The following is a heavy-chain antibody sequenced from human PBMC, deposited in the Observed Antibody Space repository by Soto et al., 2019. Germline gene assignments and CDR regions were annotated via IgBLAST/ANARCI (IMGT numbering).Heavy chain of an antibody. V-gene: IGHV2-26*01. CDR3: ARSLYVDYVHWYFDL. CDR2: IFSNDAN. J-gene: IGHJ2*01. D-gene: IGHD4-17*01. Sequence: QVTLKESGPVLVKPTETLTLTCTVSGFSLRNTRMGVSWIRQSPGKALEWLAHIFSNDANSYSPSLKSRLAISRDTSKSQVVLTMTNVAPVDTATYYCARSLYVDYVHWYFDLWGRGTLVTVSS. CDR1: GFSLRNTRMG.